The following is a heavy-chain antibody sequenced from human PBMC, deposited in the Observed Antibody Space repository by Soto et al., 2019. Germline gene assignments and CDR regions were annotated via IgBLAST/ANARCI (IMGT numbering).Heavy chain of an antibody. CDR3: AREIVEARGASYFDY. J-gene: IGHJ4*02. V-gene: IGHV3-7*04. Sequence: PGGSLRLSCVGSGFTFSSNWMTWVRQAPGKGLEWVGNIRQDGSEKNYVDSVKGRFTISRDNAKNSLYLQMNSLRAEDTAVYYCAREIVEARGASYFDYWGPGTLVTVS. CDR2: IRQDGSEK. D-gene: IGHD2-15*01. CDR1: GFTFSSNW.